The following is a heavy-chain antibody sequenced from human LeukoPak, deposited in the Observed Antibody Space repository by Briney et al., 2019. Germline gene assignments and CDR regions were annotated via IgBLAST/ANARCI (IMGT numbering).Heavy chain of an antibody. CDR2: ISSSTNYI. Sequence: GGSLRLSCAASGFTFTSYSMNWVRQAPGRGLEWVSSISSSTNYIYYADSVKGRFTISRDNAKNSLYLQMNSLRAEDTAVYYCARSPTKPTGSLSGYWGQGTLVTVSS. J-gene: IGHJ4*02. D-gene: IGHD3-10*01. V-gene: IGHV3-21*01. CDR3: ARSPTKPTGSLSGY. CDR1: GFTFTSYS.